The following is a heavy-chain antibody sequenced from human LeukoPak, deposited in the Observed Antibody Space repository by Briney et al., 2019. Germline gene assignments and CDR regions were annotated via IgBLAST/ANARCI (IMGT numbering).Heavy chain of an antibody. D-gene: IGHD4-23*01. Sequence: GGSLRLSCAASGFTFNNAWMTWVRQVPGKGLEWVGRIKSKTDGGTTDYAAPVKGRFTISRDNSEDTLYLQMNGLKTEDTAVYYCAAVDFDYWGQGTLVTVSS. CDR2: IKSKTDGGTT. J-gene: IGHJ4*02. CDR3: AAVDFDY. CDR1: GFTFNNAW. V-gene: IGHV3-15*01.